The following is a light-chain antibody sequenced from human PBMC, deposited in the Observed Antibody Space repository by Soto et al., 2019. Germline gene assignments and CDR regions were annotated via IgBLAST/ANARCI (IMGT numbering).Light chain of an antibody. Sequence: ETVMTQSEATLSVSPGERATLSCRASQSIHTNLAWYQQKPGQPPRLLIYGASTRVTGIPTRFSGSGSGTEFTLPISTLQSEDVAVYYCQQYNNCPRTFGQGTKVEIK. J-gene: IGKJ1*01. CDR3: QQYNNCPRT. V-gene: IGKV3-15*01. CDR1: QSIHTN. CDR2: GAS.